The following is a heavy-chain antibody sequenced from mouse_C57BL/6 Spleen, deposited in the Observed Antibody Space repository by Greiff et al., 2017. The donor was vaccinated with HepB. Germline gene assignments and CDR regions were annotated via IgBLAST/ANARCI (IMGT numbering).Heavy chain of an antibody. J-gene: IGHJ2*01. D-gene: IGHD2-4*01. CDR3: ARQEGNDYGYFDY. CDR2: ISSGGSYT. Sequence: EVQLVESGGDLVKPGGSLKLSCAASGFTFSSYGMSWVRQTPGKRLEWVATISSGGSYTYYPDSVKGRFTISRDNAKNTLYLQMSSLKSEDTAMYYCARQEGNDYGYFDYWGQGTTLTVSS. CDR1: GFTFSSYG. V-gene: IGHV5-6*01.